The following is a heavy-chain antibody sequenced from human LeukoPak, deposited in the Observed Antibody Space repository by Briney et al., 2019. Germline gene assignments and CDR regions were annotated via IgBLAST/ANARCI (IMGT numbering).Heavy chain of an antibody. CDR2: FSYSGST. CDR1: GGSISSNNYY. D-gene: IGHD3-10*01. V-gene: IGHV4-39*07. CDR3: ARSIFRGATGHYYYGMDV. J-gene: IGHJ6*02. Sequence: SETLSLTCTVSGGSISSNNYYWGWIRQPPGKGLEWIGSFSYSGSTNYNPSLKSRVTISGDTSEKEVSLRLSSVTAADTAVYYCARSIFRGATGHYYYGMDVWGQGTTVTVSS.